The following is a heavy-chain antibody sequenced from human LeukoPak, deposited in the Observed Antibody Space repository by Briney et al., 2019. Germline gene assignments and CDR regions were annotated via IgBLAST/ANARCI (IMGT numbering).Heavy chain of an antibody. CDR1: GFTFSSYA. J-gene: IGHJ4*02. CDR3: AKGSWLALIPQTYDY. V-gene: IGHV3-23*01. CDR2: ISGGGGST. D-gene: IGHD6-19*01. Sequence: GGSLRLSCAASGFTFSSYAMSWVRQAPGKGLEWVSAISGGGGSTDYADSVKGRFTISRDNSKNTLYLQMNRLTAEDTAVYYCAKGSWLALIPQTYDYWGQGTLVTVSS.